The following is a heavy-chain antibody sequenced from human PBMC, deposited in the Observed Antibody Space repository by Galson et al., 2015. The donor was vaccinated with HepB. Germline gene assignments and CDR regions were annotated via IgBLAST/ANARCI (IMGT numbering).Heavy chain of an antibody. J-gene: IGHJ6*03. CDR1: GYTFTSYA. CDR3: ARRLGSFITYYYMDV. D-gene: IGHD6-19*01. V-gene: IGHV7-4-1*02. Sequence: SVKVSCKASGYTFTSYAITWVRQAPGQGLECMGWINTNTGNPTYAQGFTGRFVFSLDTSVSTAYLQISSLKTEDTAVYYCARRLGSFITYYYMDVWGKGTTVTVSS. CDR2: INTNTGNP.